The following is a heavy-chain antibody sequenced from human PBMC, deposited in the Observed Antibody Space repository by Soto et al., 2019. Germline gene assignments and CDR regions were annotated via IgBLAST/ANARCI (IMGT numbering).Heavy chain of an antibody. Sequence: GGSLRLSCAASGFTFSNYDMNWVRQAPGKGLEWVSAITGSGGSTYDADSVKGRFTISRDNSKNMLYLQMNSLRAEDTAVYFCAKLYYCRTTSCYPHDYWGQGTLVTVSSGKLLSSVTAADTAVYYCARNIAARPGHYYYYMDVWGKGTTVTVSS. D-gene: IGHD2-2*01. CDR1: GFTFSNYD. CDR3: AKLYYCRTTSCYPHDYWGQGTLVTVSSGKLLSSVTAADTAVYYCARNIAARPGHYYYYMDV. J-gene: IGHJ6*03. V-gene: IGHV3-23*01. CDR2: ITGSGGST.